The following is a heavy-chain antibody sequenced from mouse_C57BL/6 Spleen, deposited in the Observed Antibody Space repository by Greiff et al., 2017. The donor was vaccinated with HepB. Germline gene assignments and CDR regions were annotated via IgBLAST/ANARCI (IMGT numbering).Heavy chain of an antibody. CDR2: IHPNSGST. D-gene: IGHD2-4*01. J-gene: IGHJ4*01. CDR3: ARYYDHEGGYAMDY. V-gene: IGHV1-64*01. Sequence: QVRLQQPGAELVKPGASVKLSCKASGYTFTSYWMHWVKQRPGQGLEWIGMIHPNSGSTNYNEKFKSKATLTVDKSSSTAYMQLSSLTSEDSAVYYCARYYDHEGGYAMDYWGQGTSVTVSS. CDR1: GYTFTSYW.